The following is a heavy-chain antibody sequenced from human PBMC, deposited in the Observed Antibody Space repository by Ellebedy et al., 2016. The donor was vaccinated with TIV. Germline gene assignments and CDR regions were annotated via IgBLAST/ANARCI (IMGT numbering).Heavy chain of an antibody. CDR2: ISAYNGNT. Sequence: ASVKVSCXASGYTFTSYGISWVRQAPGQGLEWMGWISAYNGNTNYAQKLQGRVTMTTDTSTSTAYMELRSLRSDDTAVYYCARDKAVRGDSAGAVDYWGQGTLVTVSS. CDR1: GYTFTSYG. CDR3: ARDKAVRGDSAGAVDY. V-gene: IGHV1-18*04. D-gene: IGHD3-10*01. J-gene: IGHJ4*02.